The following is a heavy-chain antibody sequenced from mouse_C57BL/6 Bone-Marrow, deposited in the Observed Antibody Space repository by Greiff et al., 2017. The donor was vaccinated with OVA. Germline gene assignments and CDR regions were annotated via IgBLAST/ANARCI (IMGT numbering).Heavy chain of an antibody. CDR3: ARRGEYGSPYAVDY. D-gene: IGHD1-1*01. CDR1: GYAFTSYW. Sequence: VQLQQPGAELVKPGASVKLSCKASGYAFTSYWMHWVKQRPGQGLEWIGMIHPNGGSTNYNEKFKSKATLTEDKSSSTAYMQLSSLTSEDSAVYYCARRGEYGSPYAVDYWGQGTTVTVSS. CDR2: IHPNGGST. V-gene: IGHV1-64*01. J-gene: IGHJ4*01.